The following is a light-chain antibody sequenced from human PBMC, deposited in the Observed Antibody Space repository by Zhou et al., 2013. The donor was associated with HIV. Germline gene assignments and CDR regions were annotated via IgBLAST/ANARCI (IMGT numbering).Light chain of an antibody. CDR3: QKYNSVPWT. V-gene: IGKV1-27*01. J-gene: IGKJ1*01. CDR2: AS. Sequence: DIQMTQSPSSLSASVGDRVTITCRASQGISSHLAWYQQKPGKVPKLLMYASTLQSGVPSRFSGSGFGTSFTLTISSLQPEDVATYYCQKYNSVPWTFGQGTRVEIK. CDR1: QGISSH.